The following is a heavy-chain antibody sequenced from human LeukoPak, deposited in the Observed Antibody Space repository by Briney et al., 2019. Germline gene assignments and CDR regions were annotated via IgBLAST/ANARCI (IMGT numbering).Heavy chain of an antibody. J-gene: IGHJ4*02. V-gene: IGHV3-66*01. D-gene: IGHD3-16*01. CDR3: AADFYTSYHLGY. CDR1: GSTVTVNY. CDR2: IYRSGSI. Sequence: GGSLRLSCAVSGSTVTVNYMSWVRQAPGKGLEWVSIIYRSGSISYADSVKGRFIISRDSSTNTLSLQMTSLRAEDTAVYYCAADFYTSYHLGYWGQGTLVTVSS.